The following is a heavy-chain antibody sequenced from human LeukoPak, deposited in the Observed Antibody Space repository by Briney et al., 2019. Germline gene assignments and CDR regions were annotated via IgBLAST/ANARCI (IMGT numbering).Heavy chain of an antibody. Sequence: EASVKVSCKVSGHTLSEVSMHWVRQAPGQGLEWVGGFDPRGGETVLAQKFQGRVTLTEDTSADTSSIEWRSLRSEDTAVYYCATSDRQFCSPSSCYMPFDFWGLGTLVTVSS. CDR3: ATSDRQFCSPSSCYMPFDF. D-gene: IGHD2-2*02. CDR1: GHTLSEVS. CDR2: FDPRGGET. V-gene: IGHV1-24*01. J-gene: IGHJ4*02.